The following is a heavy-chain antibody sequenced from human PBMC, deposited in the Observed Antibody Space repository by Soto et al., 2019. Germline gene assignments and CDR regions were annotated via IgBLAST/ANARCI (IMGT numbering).Heavy chain of an antibody. CDR2: IYYTGST. J-gene: IGHJ4*02. Sequence: QVQMQESGPRLLKPSQTLSLTCTVSGGSISSAGYYWSWIRQLPGKGLEWIGYIYYTGSTDYNPSLKIRVTMSVDTSKNQFSLRLSSVTAADSAVYYCARGPEYHYDNSGFKYWGQGTLVTVSS. CDR3: ARGPEYHYDNSGFKY. V-gene: IGHV4-31*03. D-gene: IGHD3-22*01. CDR1: GGSISSAGYY.